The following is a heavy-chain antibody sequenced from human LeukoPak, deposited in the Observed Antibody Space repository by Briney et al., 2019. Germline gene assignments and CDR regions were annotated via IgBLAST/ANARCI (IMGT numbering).Heavy chain of an antibody. V-gene: IGHV3-30*18. CDR2: ISHDGTVT. J-gene: IGHJ4*02. D-gene: IGHD6-13*01. CDR1: GFTFSSYG. CDR3: AKGGSQYASSWFDY. Sequence: GGSLRLSCEASGFTFSSYGMQWVRQAPGMGPEWVSVISHDGTVTHYADSVKGRFTISRDSSMNALYLQMDSLRTEDTAVYYCAKGGSQYASSWFDYWGQGTLVTVSS.